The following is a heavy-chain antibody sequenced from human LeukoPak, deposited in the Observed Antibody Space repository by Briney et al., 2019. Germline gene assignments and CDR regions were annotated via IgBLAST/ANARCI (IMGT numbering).Heavy chain of an antibody. CDR2: IIPIFGTA. V-gene: IGHV1-69*05. D-gene: IGHD3-3*02. Sequence: ASVKVSCKASGGTFSSYAISWVRQAPGQGLEWMGRIIPIFGTANYAQKFQGRVTFTTDESTSTAYMELSSLRSEDTAVYYCARDRSIGLAFDIWGQGTMVTVSS. CDR1: GGTFSSYA. CDR3: ARDRSIGLAFDI. J-gene: IGHJ3*02.